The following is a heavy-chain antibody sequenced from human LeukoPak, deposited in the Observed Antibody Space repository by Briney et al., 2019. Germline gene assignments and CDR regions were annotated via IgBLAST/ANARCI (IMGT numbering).Heavy chain of an antibody. CDR1: GDSISSNSVA. Sequence: SQTLSLTCAISGDSISSNSVAWNWIRQSPSRGLEWLGRTYYRSGWYSDYAVSVKGRINFNPDTSKNPLYLQLISVTPEDTAVYYCARDARAGYSLPLDYWGQGTVVTVSS. V-gene: IGHV6-1*01. CDR2: TYYRSGWYS. D-gene: IGHD2-15*01. J-gene: IGHJ4*02. CDR3: ARDARAGYSLPLDY.